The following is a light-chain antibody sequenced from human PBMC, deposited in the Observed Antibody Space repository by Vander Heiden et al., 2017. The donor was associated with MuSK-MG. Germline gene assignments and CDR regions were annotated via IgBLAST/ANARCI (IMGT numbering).Light chain of an antibody. CDR3: QQRAQETLSDT. CDR2: DVS. Sequence: EVVWTQSPAILSLSPGDSASLYRRASQSVSSNLAWYQHKPGQAPRLLLYDVSKRATSIKARFSGRWSGTDFTLTISGLDPGESANYVAQQRAQETLSDTFGGGTKVEI. J-gene: IGKJ4*01. CDR1: QSVSSN. V-gene: IGKV3-11*01.